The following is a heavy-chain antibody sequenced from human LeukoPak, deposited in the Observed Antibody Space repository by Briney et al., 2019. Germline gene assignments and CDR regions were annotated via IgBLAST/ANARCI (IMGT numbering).Heavy chain of an antibody. CDR1: GYTFTGYY. J-gene: IGHJ4*02. D-gene: IGHD4-23*01. Sequence: ASVKVSCKASGYTFTGYYMHWVRQAPGQGLEWMGWINPNSGGTNYAQKFQGRVTMTRDTSFSTAYMELSRLRSDDTAVYYCARDLDGDYDGNGFDYWGQGTLVTVSS. CDR2: INPNSGGT. CDR3: ARDLDGDYDGNGFDY. V-gene: IGHV1-2*02.